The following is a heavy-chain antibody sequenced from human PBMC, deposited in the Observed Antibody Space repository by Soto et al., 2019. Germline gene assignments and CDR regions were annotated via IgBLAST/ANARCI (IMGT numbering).Heavy chain of an antibody. V-gene: IGHV4-34*01. CDR2: INHSGTI. Sequence: GTLSLTCAVYGGSFSGYYWTWIRQPPGKGLEWIGEINHSGTINFNPSLKSRLTISLDTSKKHFSLKLSSVTDADTAAYYCARADRTLVTSYSLDVWGQGTTVTVSS. CDR1: GGSFSGYY. J-gene: IGHJ6*02. CDR3: ARADRTLVTSYSLDV. D-gene: IGHD2-21*02.